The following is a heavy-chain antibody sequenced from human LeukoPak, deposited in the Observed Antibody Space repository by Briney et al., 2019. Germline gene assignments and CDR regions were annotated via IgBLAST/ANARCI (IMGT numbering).Heavy chain of an antibody. CDR3: AREHASSSAVDY. Sequence: GGSLRLSCAASGFTFSSYGMTWVRQAPGKGLEWVSYISSSGSTIYYADSVKGRFTISRDNAKNSLYLQMNSLRAEDTAVYYCAREHASSSAVDYWGQGTLVTVSS. V-gene: IGHV3-48*04. CDR2: ISSSGSTI. J-gene: IGHJ4*02. CDR1: GFTFSSYG.